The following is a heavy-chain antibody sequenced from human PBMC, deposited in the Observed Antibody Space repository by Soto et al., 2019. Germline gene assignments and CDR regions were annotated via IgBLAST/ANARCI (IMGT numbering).Heavy chain of an antibody. J-gene: IGHJ5*02. CDR3: ARTRGRIQTTRYNWFDP. CDR2: IWYDGSNK. Sequence: QVQLVESGGGVVQPGRSLRLSCAASGFTFSSYGMHWVRQAPGKGLEWVAVIWYDGSNKYYADSVKGRFTISRDNSKNXXYLQMNSLRAEDTAVYYCARTRGRIQTTRYNWFDPWGQGTLVTVSS. V-gene: IGHV3-33*01. D-gene: IGHD4-17*01. CDR1: GFTFSSYG.